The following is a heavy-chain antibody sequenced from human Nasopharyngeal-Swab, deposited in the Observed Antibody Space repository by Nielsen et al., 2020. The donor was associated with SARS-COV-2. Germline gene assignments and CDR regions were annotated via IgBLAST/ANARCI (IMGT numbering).Heavy chain of an antibody. D-gene: IGHD3-22*01. CDR1: GFIFHSFA. J-gene: IGHJ3*01. V-gene: IGHV3-30*04. CDR2: ISFDGTNK. Sequence: GESLKIYCAASGFIFHSFAMHWVRPAPGKGLEWVALISFDGTNKYYAGSVRGRFTISRDTSKNTLYLQMNSLRAEDTAVYYCSRDRDIFGYDSSGYYGADAFDLWGQGTKVTVSS. CDR3: SRDRDIFGYDSSGYYGADAFDL.